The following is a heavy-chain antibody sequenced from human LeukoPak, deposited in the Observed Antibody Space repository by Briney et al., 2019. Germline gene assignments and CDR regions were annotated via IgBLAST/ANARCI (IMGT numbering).Heavy chain of an antibody. Sequence: GGSLRLSCAASGFTVSSNYMSWVRQAPGKGLEWVSVIYSGGSTYYGDSVKGRFTISRDNSKNTLYLQMNSLRAEDTAVYYCAREVEYSDSSGHHSDYWGQGTLVTVSS. CDR2: IYSGGST. J-gene: IGHJ4*02. CDR1: GFTVSSNY. CDR3: AREVEYSDSSGHHSDY. D-gene: IGHD3-22*01. V-gene: IGHV3-66*02.